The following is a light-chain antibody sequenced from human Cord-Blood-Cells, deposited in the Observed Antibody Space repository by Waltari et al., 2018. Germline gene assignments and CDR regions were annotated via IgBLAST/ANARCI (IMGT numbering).Light chain of an antibody. J-gene: IGLJ2*01. CDR1: SSDVGSYNL. CDR3: CSYAGSSTLV. V-gene: IGLV2-23*02. Sequence: QSALTQPASVSGSPGKSITISCTGTSSDVGSYNLVSWYPQHTGKAPKLMIYEVSKRPSGVANRFAGSKSGNTASLTISGLQAEDEADYYCCSYAGSSTLVFGGGTKLTVL. CDR2: EVS.